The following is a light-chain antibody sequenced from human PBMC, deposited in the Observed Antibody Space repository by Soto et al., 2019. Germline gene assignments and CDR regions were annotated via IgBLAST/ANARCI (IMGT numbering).Light chain of an antibody. J-gene: IGLJ1*01. CDR1: SSDVGGYNY. CDR2: GVS. V-gene: IGLV2-14*01. Sequence: QSVLTQPASVSGSPGQSITISCTGTSSDVGGYNYVSWYQQHPGKAPKLMIFGVSNRPTGVANRFSGSKYGNTASLTISGLQAEDEDDYYCSSYTGSSTLLVFGTGTKLTVL. CDR3: SSYTGSSTLLV.